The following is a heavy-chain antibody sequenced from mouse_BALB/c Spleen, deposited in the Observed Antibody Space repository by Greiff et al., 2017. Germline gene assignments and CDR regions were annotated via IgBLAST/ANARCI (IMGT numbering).Heavy chain of an antibody. Sequence: VQLQQSGTVLARPGASVKMSCKASGYTFTSYWMHWVKQRPGQGLEWIGAIYPGNSDTSYNQKFKGKAKLTAVTSTSTAYMELSSLTNEDSAVYYCTRSGYDGHHYYAMDYWGQGTSVTVSS. CDR2: IYPGNSDT. V-gene: IGHV1-5*01. CDR1: GYTFTSYW. D-gene: IGHD2-2*01. J-gene: IGHJ4*01. CDR3: TRSGYDGHHYYAMDY.